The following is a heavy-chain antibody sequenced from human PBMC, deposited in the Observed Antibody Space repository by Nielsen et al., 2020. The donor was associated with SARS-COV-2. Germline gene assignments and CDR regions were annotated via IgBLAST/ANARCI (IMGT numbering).Heavy chain of an antibody. V-gene: IGHV3-23*01. CDR2: ISGGGTNS. CDR1: GFTFNTYA. CDR3: ANDFGDCGSSTCRPK. D-gene: IGHD2-2*01. J-gene: IGHJ4*02. Sequence: GESLKISCAASGFTFNTYAMSWIRQAPGKGLEWISAISGGGTNSFYADSVKGRFTISRDNSNHTLYLQLTNLRAKDTAVYYCANDFGDCGSSTCRPKWGQGSRITVSS.